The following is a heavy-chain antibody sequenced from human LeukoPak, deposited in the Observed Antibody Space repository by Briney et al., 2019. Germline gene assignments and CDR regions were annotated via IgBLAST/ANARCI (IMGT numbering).Heavy chain of an antibody. D-gene: IGHD2-8*02. V-gene: IGHV1-58*01. CDR2: IVVGSGNT. Sequence: GTSLKVSCKASGFTFTTSAVQGVRQARGQRLEWIGRIVVGSGNTDHAQKFQGRLTITRDISTSTAYMELSSLTSDDTAVYYCAAVPNANAWYWDDAFDIWGQGTMVTVSS. J-gene: IGHJ3*02. CDR1: GFTFTTSA. CDR3: AAVPNANAWYWDDAFDI.